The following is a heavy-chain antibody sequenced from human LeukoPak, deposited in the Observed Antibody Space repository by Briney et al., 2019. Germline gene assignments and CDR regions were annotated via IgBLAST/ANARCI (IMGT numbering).Heavy chain of an antibody. Sequence: GSLRLSCAASGFTFSSYTMNWIRQPPGKGLEWIGEINHSGSTNYNPSLKSRVTISVDTSKNQFSLKLSSVTAADTAVYYCARDAYSGSDSRLDYWGQGTLVTVSS. CDR3: ARDAYSGSDSRLDY. CDR2: INHSGST. D-gene: IGHD1-26*01. J-gene: IGHJ4*02. CDR1: GFTFSSYT. V-gene: IGHV4-34*01.